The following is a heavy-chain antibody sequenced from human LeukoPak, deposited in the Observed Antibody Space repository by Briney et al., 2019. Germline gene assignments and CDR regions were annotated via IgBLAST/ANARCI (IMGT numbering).Heavy chain of an antibody. CDR1: GYTLTELS. CDR3: ATKTYYYDSSGYFSLPDY. CDR2: FDPEDGET. Sequence: ASVKVSCKVSGYTLTELSMHWVRQAPGKGLEWMGGFDPEDGETIYAQKFQGRVPMTEDTSTDTAYMELSSLRSEDTAVYYCATKTYYYDSSGYFSLPDYWGQGTLVTVSS. J-gene: IGHJ4*02. D-gene: IGHD3-22*01. V-gene: IGHV1-24*01.